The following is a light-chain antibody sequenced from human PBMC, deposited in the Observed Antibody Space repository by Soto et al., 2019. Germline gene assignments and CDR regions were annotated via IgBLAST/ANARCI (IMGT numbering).Light chain of an antibody. J-gene: IGKJ1*01. CDR3: HQYNNYPWT. CDR1: QIIDSW. V-gene: IGKV1-5*01. Sequence: DIQMTQLPPTVSASVDDIVTITCRASQIIDSWLAWYRQKPGKAPDLLIYDASTLESGVPSRFSASGSGTEFTLTIGSLQPDDLAVYYCHQYNNYPWTFGQGTKVELK. CDR2: DAS.